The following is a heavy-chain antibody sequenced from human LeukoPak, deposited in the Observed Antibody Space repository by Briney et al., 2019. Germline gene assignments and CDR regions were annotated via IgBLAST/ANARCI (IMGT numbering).Heavy chain of an antibody. CDR1: GFTFSNAW. CDR3: ARAQVRGVIRWFDP. Sequence: GSLRLSCAASGFTFSNAWMSWIRQPPGKGLEWIGYIYYSGSTNYNPSLKSRVTISVDTSKNQFSLKLSSVTAADTAVYYCARAQVRGVIRWFDPWGQGTLVTVSS. J-gene: IGHJ5*02. CDR2: IYYSGST. D-gene: IGHD3-10*01. V-gene: IGHV4-59*01.